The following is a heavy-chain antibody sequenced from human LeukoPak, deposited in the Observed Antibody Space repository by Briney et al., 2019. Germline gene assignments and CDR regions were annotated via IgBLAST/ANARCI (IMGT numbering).Heavy chain of an antibody. D-gene: IGHD3-9*01. Sequence: GGSLRLSCAASGFTFSDYYMSWIRQAPGKGLEWVSYISSSGSTIYYADSVKGRFTISRDNAKNSLYLQTNSLRAEDTAVYYCARIVLRYFDWLLETPMSYFDYWGQGTLVTVSS. J-gene: IGHJ4*02. V-gene: IGHV3-11*04. CDR1: GFTFSDYY. CDR2: ISSSGSTI. CDR3: ARIVLRYFDWLLETPMSYFDY.